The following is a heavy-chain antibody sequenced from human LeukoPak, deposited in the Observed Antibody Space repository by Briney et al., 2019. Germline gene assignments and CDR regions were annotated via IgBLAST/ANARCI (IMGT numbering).Heavy chain of an antibody. CDR3: ARETTVVTPGRSDVFDI. D-gene: IGHD4-23*01. CDR1: GGSISSHY. J-gene: IGHJ3*02. V-gene: IGHV4-59*11. Sequence: SETLSLTCTVSGGSISSHYWNRIRQPPGKGLEWIGYIYYSGSTNYNPSLKSRVTISVDTSKNQFSLKLSSVTAADTAVYYCARETTVVTPGRSDVFDIWGQGTMVTVSS. CDR2: IYYSGST.